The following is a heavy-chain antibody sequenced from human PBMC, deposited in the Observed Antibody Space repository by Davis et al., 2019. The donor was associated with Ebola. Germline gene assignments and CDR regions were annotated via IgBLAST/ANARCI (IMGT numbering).Heavy chain of an antibody. J-gene: IGHJ4*02. CDR1: GGSISSSNW. V-gene: IGHV4-4*02. D-gene: IGHD6-19*01. CDR3: ARDHPLNGGAVDY. Sequence: MPSETLSLTCAVSGGSISSSNWWSWVRQPPGKGLEWIGEIYHSGTTNYNPSLKSRVTMSVDKSKNQFSLKLSSVTAADTAVYYCARDHPLNGGAVDYWGQGTLVTVSS. CDR2: IYHSGTT.